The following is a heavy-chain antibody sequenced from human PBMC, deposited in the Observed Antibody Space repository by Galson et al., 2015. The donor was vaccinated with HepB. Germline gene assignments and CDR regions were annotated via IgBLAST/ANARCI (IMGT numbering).Heavy chain of an antibody. CDR2: FDPEDGET. V-gene: IGHV1-24*01. J-gene: IGHJ6*02. CDR3: ATDAWLRGVQPNYMDV. Sequence: SVKVSCKVSGYTLTELSMHWVRQAPGKGLEWMGGFDPEDGETIYAQKFQGRVTMTEDTSTDTAYMELSSLRSEDTAAYYCATDAWLRGVQPNYMDVWGQGTTVTVSS. D-gene: IGHD3-10*01. CDR1: GYTLTELS.